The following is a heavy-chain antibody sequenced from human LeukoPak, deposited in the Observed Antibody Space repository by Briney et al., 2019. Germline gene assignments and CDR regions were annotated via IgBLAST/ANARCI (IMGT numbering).Heavy chain of an antibody. CDR2: ISGSDGGT. J-gene: IGHJ4*02. CDR3: AKDLIWLAYYFDH. D-gene: IGHD6-19*01. V-gene: IGHV3-23*01. CDR1: GFTFSTYA. Sequence: GGSLRLSCAASGFTFSTYAMSWVRQAPGKGLEWVSAISGSDGGTYYADSVRGRFDISRDNSKSTLYLQMNSLRAEDTAVYYCAKDLIWLAYYFDHWGQGTRVTVSS.